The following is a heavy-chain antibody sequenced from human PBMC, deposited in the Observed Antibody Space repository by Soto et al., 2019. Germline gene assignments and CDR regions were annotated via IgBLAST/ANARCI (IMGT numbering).Heavy chain of an antibody. CDR2: IIPIFGTA. D-gene: IGHD2-15*01. CDR3: ARGVVAARSYYGMDV. J-gene: IGHJ6*02. Sequence: QVQLLQSGAEVKKPGSSVKVSCKASGGTFSSYAISGVRQAPGQGLEWMGGIIPIFGTANYAQKFQGRVTITADESTSKSYMEVGSLRYQDTAVYYCARGVVAARSYYGMDVWRQGTTVTVSS. V-gene: IGHV1-69*12. CDR1: GGTFSSYA.